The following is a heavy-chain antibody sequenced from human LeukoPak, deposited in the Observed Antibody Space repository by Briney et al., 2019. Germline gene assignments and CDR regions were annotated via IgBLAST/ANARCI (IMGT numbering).Heavy chain of an antibody. D-gene: IGHD5-12*01. Sequence: SQTLSLTCTVSGGSISSGGYYWSWIRQHPGKGLEWIGYIYYSGSTYYNPSLKSRVTISVDTSKNQFSLKLSSVTAADTAVYYCARRGPSGYDRFHHRSDDAFDIWGQGTMVTVSS. CDR2: IYYSGST. V-gene: IGHV4-31*03. J-gene: IGHJ3*02. CDR1: GGSISSGGYY. CDR3: ARRGPSGYDRFHHRSDDAFDI.